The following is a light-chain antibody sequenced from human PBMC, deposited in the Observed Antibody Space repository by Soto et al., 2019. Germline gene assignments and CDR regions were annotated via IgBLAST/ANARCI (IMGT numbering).Light chain of an antibody. J-gene: IGKJ1*01. CDR3: QHYNSYSEA. CDR2: KAS. CDR1: QRTSGW. Sequence: PMTQSPSILSGFVGDRFTITCRASQRTSGWLAWYQQQTGKDTKLLIDKASTLKSGVPSRFSGMGSGTEFTLTSSSLQPDDFATYYCQHYNSYSEAFGQGTKVDIK. V-gene: IGKV1-5*03.